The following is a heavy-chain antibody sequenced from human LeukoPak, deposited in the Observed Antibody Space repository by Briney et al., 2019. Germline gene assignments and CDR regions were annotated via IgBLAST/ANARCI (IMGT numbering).Heavy chain of an antibody. CDR2: IYYSGST. CDR3: ARDFALLWFGELLLNWFDP. Sequence: SETLSLTCTVSGGSISSGGYYWSWIRQPPGKGLEWIGSIYYSGSTYYNPSLKSRVTISVDTSKNQFSLKLSSVTAADTAVYYCARDFALLWFGELLLNWFDPWGQGTLVTVSS. D-gene: IGHD3-10*01. J-gene: IGHJ5*02. V-gene: IGHV4-39*07. CDR1: GGSISSGGYY.